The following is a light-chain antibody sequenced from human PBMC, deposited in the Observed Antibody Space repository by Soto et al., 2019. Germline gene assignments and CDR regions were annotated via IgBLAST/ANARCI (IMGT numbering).Light chain of an antibody. CDR1: SSDVGGYNY. J-gene: IGLJ2*01. CDR3: SSYAGSNIVV. Sequence: QSVLTQPPSASGSPGQSVTISCTGTSSDVGGYNYVSWYQQHPGKAPKLMIYEVINRPSGVPDRFSGSKSGNTASLTVSGLQAEYEADYYCSSYAGSNIVVFGGGTKLTVL. V-gene: IGLV2-8*01. CDR2: EVI.